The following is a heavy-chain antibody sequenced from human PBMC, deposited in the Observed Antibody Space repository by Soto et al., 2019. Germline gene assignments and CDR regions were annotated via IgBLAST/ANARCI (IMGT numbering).Heavy chain of an antibody. Sequence: SVKVSCKASGFTFTSSAMQWVRQARGQRLEWIGWIVVGSGNTNYAQKFQERVTITTDMSTSTAYMELSSLRSEDTAVYYCARDHLAPGDPDRVPWGQGTLVTVSS. CDR3: ARDHLAPGDPDRVP. CDR2: IVVGSGNT. CDR1: GFTFTSSA. J-gene: IGHJ5*02. V-gene: IGHV1-58*02. D-gene: IGHD3-16*01.